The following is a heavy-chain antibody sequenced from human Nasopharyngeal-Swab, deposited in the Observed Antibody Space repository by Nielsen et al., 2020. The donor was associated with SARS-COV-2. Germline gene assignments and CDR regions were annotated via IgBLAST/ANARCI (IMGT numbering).Heavy chain of an antibody. Sequence: SETLSLTCTVSGGSISSGGYYWSWIRQHPGKGLEWIGYIYYSGSTYYNPSLKGRVTISVDTSKNQFSLKLSSVTAADTAVYYCARGWIYYFDYWGQGTLVTVSS. CDR1: GGSISSGGYY. D-gene: IGHD1-1*01. J-gene: IGHJ4*02. CDR2: IYYSGST. V-gene: IGHV4-31*03. CDR3: ARGWIYYFDY.